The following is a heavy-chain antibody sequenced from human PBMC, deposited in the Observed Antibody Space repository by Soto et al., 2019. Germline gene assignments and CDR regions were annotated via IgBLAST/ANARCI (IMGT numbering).Heavy chain of an antibody. CDR2: IWYDGSNK. V-gene: IGHV3-33*01. J-gene: IGHJ3*02. CDR3: ASPISGSYSGRDAFDI. CDR1: GFTFSSYG. D-gene: IGHD1-26*01. Sequence: QVQLVESGGGVVQPGRSLRLSCAASGFTFSSYGMHWVRQAPGKGLEWVAVIWYDGSNKYYADSVKGRFTISRDNSKNTLYLQMNSLRAEDTAVYYCASPISGSYSGRDAFDIWGQGTMVTVSS.